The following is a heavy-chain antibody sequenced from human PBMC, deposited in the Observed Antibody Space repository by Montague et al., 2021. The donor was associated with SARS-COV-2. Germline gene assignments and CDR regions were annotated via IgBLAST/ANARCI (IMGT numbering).Heavy chain of an antibody. J-gene: IGHJ4*02. CDR1: GGSISNSIDY. D-gene: IGHD2-21*02. CDR2: IYYSGNT. V-gene: IGHV4-39*07. Sequence: SETLSLTSTLSGGSISNSIDYWAWIRQPPGKGLEWIGSIYYSGNTYYNPSLKSRVTISVETSKNQFSLKLSSVTAAETAVYYCARRPRNVVTAVLYTGFDSWGQGTLVTVSS. CDR3: ARRPRNVVTAVLYTGFDS.